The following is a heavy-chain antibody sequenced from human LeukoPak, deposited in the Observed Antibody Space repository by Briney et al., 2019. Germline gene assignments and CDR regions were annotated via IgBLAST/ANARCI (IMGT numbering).Heavy chain of an antibody. D-gene: IGHD6-13*01. CDR3: ARESSSIAIGTLDF. Sequence: GGSLRLSCTPSGFTFGTSGMHWVRQAPGKGLEWVGFLQYDGTEKYYADSVRGRFTISRDNSKNTLYLQMDSLRAEDTAVYYCARESSSIAIGTLDFWGQGTLVIVSS. V-gene: IGHV3-30*02. J-gene: IGHJ4*02. CDR2: LQYDGTEK. CDR1: GFTFGTSG.